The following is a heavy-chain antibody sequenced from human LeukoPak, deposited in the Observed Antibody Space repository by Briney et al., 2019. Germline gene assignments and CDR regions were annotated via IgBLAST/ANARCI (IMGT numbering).Heavy chain of an antibody. CDR2: INTYNGNT. J-gene: IGHJ4*02. CDR3: ARSSIVATLIRGYFDY. D-gene: IGHD5-12*01. CDR1: GYTFTSYA. V-gene: IGHV1-18*01. Sequence: ASVKVFCKASGYTFTSYAISWVRQAPGQGLEWMGWINTYNGNTNYAQKLQGRVTMTTDTSTSTAYMELRSLRSDDTAVYFCARSSIVATLIRGYFDYWGQGTLVTVSS.